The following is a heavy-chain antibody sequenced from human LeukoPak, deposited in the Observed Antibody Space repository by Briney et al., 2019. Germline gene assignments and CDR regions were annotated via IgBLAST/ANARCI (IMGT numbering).Heavy chain of an antibody. CDR1: GYTLTELS. J-gene: IGHJ5*02. CDR3: ARDRGYCSGGSCNNWFDP. V-gene: IGHV1-24*01. CDR2: FDPEDGET. Sequence: ASVKVSCKVSGYTLTELSMHWVRQAPGKGLEWMGGFDPEDGETIYAQKFQGRVTMTEDTSTDTAYMELSSLRSDDTAVYYCARDRGYCSGGSCNNWFDPWGQGTLVTVSS. D-gene: IGHD2-15*01.